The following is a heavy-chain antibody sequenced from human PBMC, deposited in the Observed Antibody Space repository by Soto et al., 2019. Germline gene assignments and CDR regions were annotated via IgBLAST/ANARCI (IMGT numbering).Heavy chain of an antibody. D-gene: IGHD2-15*01. Sequence: GGSLRLSCAASGFTLSSYGMHWVRQAPGKGLEWVSAISGSGGSTYYADSVKGRFTISRDNSKNTLYLQMNSLRAEDTAVYYCAKGLRYCSGGSCYRSHDAFDIWGQGTMVTVSS. CDR3: AKGLRYCSGGSCYRSHDAFDI. V-gene: IGHV3-23*01. CDR2: ISGSGGST. J-gene: IGHJ3*02. CDR1: GFTLSSYG.